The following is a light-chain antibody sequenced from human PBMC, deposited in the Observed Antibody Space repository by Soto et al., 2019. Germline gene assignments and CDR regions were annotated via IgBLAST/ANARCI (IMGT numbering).Light chain of an antibody. J-gene: IGLJ1*01. Sequence: QSVLTQPPSASGSPGQSVTISCTGTSSDVGGYNYVSWYQQHPGKAPKLMIYEVSKRPSGVPDRFSGSKSGNTASLTVSGLQAEDEADYYFSSYAGSNNPYVFGTGTKLTVL. CDR2: EVS. CDR1: SSDVGGYNY. V-gene: IGLV2-8*01. CDR3: SSYAGSNNPYV.